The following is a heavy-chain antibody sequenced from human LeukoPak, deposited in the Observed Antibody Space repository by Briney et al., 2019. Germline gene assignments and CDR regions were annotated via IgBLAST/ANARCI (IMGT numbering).Heavy chain of an antibody. J-gene: IGHJ4*02. D-gene: IGHD3-10*01. CDR2: IYYSGST. CDR3: ARAGKLLWFGESPFDY. Sequence: SETLSLTCTVSGGSINSYYWSWIRQPPGKGLEWIGYIYYSGSTNYNPSLKSRVTISVDTSKNQFSLKLSSVTAADTAVYYCARAGKLLWFGESPFDYWGQGTLVPVSS. V-gene: IGHV4-59*01. CDR1: GGSINSYY.